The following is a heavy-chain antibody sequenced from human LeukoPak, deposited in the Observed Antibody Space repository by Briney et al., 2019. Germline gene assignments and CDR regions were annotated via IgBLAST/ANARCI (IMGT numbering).Heavy chain of an antibody. D-gene: IGHD6-13*01. CDR3: ARAQWGIAAAGYDY. V-gene: IGHV4-59*01. CDR2: IYYSGST. CDR1: GGSISSYY. J-gene: IGHJ4*02. Sequence: SETLSLTCTVSGGSISSYYWSWIRQPPGEGLEWIGYIYYSGSTNYNPSLNSRVTISVDTSKNQFSLKLSSVTAADTAVYYCARAQWGIAAAGYDYWGQGTLVTVSS.